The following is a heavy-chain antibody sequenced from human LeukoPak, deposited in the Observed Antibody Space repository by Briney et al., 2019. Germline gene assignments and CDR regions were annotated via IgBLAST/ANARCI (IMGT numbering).Heavy chain of an antibody. CDR2: ISSSSSYI. CDR1: GFTFSSYS. D-gene: IGHD5-18*01. Sequence: GGSLRLSCAASGFTFSSYSMNWVRQAPGKGLEWVSSISSSSSYIYYADSVKGRFTISRDNAKNSLYLQMDSLRAEDTAVYYCARIVRGIHGYYYMDVWGKGTTVTVSS. V-gene: IGHV3-21*01. CDR3: ARIVRGIHGYYYMDV. J-gene: IGHJ6*03.